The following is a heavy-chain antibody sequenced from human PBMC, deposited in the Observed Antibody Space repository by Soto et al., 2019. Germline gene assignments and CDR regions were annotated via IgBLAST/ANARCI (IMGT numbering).Heavy chain of an antibody. CDR2: ISGSGGST. CDR1: GFTFSSYA. Sequence: PGGSLRLSCAASGFTFSSYAMSWVRQAPGKGLEWVSAISGSGGSTYYADSVKGRFTISRDNSKNTLYLQMNSLRAEDTDVYYCARDRVSSSLPLPYYYYYGMDVWGQGTTVTVSS. D-gene: IGHD6-6*01. V-gene: IGHV3-23*01. CDR3: ARDRVSSSLPLPYYYYYGMDV. J-gene: IGHJ6*02.